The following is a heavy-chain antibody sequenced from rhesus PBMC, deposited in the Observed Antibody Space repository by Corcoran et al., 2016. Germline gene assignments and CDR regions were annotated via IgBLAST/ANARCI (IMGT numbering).Heavy chain of an antibody. V-gene: IGHV4S10*01. CDR1: GGSISDSYR. CDR2: IYGSSTST. Sequence: QVQLQESGPGVVKPSETLSLTCAVSGGSISDSYRWSWIRQPPGKGLEWIWYIYGSSTSTTYNPSLKSRVTISKDTSKNQFSLKLSSVTAADAAVYYCAREDTAGTVIGYWGQGVLVTVSS. CDR3: AREDTAGTVIGY. J-gene: IGHJ4*01. D-gene: IGHD5-30*01.